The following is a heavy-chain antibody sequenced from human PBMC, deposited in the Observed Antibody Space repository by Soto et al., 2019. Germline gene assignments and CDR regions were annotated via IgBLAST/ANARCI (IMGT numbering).Heavy chain of an antibody. CDR2: IRSKANSYAT. D-gene: IGHD5-18*01. CDR1: GFTFSGSA. V-gene: IGHV3-73*01. Sequence: GGSLRLSCAASGFTFSGSAMHWVRQASGKGLEWVGRIRSKANSYATAYAASVKGRFTISRDDSKNTAYLQMNSLKTEDTAVYYCTWPGQLWDHYYYYGMDVWGQGTTVTVSS. J-gene: IGHJ6*02. CDR3: TWPGQLWDHYYYYGMDV.